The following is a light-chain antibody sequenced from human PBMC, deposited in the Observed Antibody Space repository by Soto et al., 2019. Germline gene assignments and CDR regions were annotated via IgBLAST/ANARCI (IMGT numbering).Light chain of an antibody. CDR3: QPYDNLLTT. V-gene: IGKV1-33*01. Sequence: DIQMTQSPSSLSASVGDRVTITCQASQDISNYLNWYQHKPGQAPKLLIYDTSNLETGVQSRFRGSGSGTDFHFNIRSLRPEYIATYSCQPYDNLLTTFGQGTKLEIK. CDR2: DTS. J-gene: IGKJ2*01. CDR1: QDISNY.